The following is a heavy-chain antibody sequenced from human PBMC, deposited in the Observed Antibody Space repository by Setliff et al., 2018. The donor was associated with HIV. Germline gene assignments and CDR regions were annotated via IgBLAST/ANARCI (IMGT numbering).Heavy chain of an antibody. CDR3: ARVFVDTAVLRVLEYYFDS. Sequence: SETLSLTCTVSGGSISSGSYYWSWIRQPPGKGLEWIGGINHSGSTNYNPSLESRVTTSVDTSKNQFSLRMRSVTAADTAVYYCARVFVDTAVLRVLEYYFDSWGRGTLVTVSS. CDR2: INHSGST. J-gene: IGHJ4*02. D-gene: IGHD5-18*01. CDR1: GGSISSGSYY. V-gene: IGHV4-39*07.